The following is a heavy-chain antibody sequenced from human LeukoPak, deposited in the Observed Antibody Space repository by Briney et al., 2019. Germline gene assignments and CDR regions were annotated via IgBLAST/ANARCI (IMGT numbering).Heavy chain of an antibody. V-gene: IGHV3-15*01. CDR2: IKSKTDGGTT. J-gene: IGHJ4*02. CDR1: GFTFSNAW. Sequence: GGSLRLSCAASGFTFSNAWMSWVRQAPGKGLEWVARIKSKTDGGTTDYAAPVKGRFTISRDDSKNTLYLQMNSLKTEDTAVYYCTTGITGFFDYWGQGTQVTVSS. D-gene: IGHD1-20*01. CDR3: TTGITGFFDY.